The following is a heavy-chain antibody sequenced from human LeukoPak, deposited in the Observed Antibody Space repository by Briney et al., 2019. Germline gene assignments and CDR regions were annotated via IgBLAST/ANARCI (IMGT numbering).Heavy chain of an antibody. D-gene: IGHD3-10*01. J-gene: IGHJ4*02. CDR1: GFTLISYA. V-gene: IGHV3-23*01. CDR2: ISGSGGTT. CDR3: ANERYVSGTYYISV. Sequence: QTGGSLRLSRVASGFTLISYAMRWVRQAPEKGLEWVSVISGSGGTTHDADSVKGRFTISRDNSKNTLYLQMNSLRAEDTAVYYCANERYVSGTYYISVWVQGTLVTVSS.